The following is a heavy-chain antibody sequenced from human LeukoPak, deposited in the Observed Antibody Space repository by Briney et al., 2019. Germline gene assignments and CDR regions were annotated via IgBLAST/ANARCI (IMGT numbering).Heavy chain of an antibody. J-gene: IGHJ6*02. CDR1: GFTFSSYA. CDR2: ISSNGGST. Sequence: GGSLRLSCAASGFTFSSYAMHWVRQAPGKGLVYVSLISSNGGSTYYVNSVKGRFTISRDNSKNTLYLQMGSLRADDMAVYYCARALDSGGNTRYGMDVWGQGTTVTVSS. V-gene: IGHV3-64*01. CDR3: ARALDSGGNTRYGMDV. D-gene: IGHD4/OR15-4a*01.